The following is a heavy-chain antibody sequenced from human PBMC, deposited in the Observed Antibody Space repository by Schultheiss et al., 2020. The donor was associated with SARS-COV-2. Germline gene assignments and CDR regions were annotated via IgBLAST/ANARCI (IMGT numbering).Heavy chain of an antibody. Sequence: ETLSLTCTVSGGSISSSSYYWGWIRQPPGKGLEWIGSIYYSGSTYYNPSLKSRVTISVDTSKNQFSLKLSSVTAADTAVYYCARGWYEDYWGQGTLVTVSS. J-gene: IGHJ4*02. CDR1: GGSISSSSYY. CDR2: IYYSGST. V-gene: IGHV4-39*07. CDR3: ARGWYEDY. D-gene: IGHD6-19*01.